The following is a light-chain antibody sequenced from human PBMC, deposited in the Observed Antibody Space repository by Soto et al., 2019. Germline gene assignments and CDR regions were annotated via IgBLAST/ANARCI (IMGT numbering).Light chain of an antibody. Sequence: EVVLTQSPATLSLSPGERATLSCRASQSVGNFLAWYQQKPGQAPRLLIYDASNRATGIPARFSGSGSVTDFTLTISSLQPEDFAVYYWQQRSNWPPSITFGQGTRLEIK. J-gene: IGKJ5*01. CDR3: QQRSNWPPSIT. CDR2: DAS. V-gene: IGKV3-11*01. CDR1: QSVGNF.